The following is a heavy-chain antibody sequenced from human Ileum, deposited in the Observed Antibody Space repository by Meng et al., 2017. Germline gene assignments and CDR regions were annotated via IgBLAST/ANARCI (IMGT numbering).Heavy chain of an antibody. J-gene: IGHJ5*02. CDR2: VSTWNGQT. Sequence: ASVKVSCKASGYTFSNYGISWVRQAPGQGLEWMGWVSTWNGQTNYAQKHQGRVTMTTDTSTSTAYMELRSLTSDDTAVYYCARDYHCSAGSCYDCFDPWGQGTRVTGSS. CDR1: GYTFSNYG. CDR3: ARDYHCSAGSCYDCFDP. V-gene: IGHV1-18*01. D-gene: IGHD2-15*01.